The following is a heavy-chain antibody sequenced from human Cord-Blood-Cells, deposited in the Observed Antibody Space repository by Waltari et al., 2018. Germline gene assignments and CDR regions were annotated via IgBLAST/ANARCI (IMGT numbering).Heavy chain of an antibody. J-gene: IGHJ3*02. V-gene: IGHV3-48*03. Sequence: EVQLVESGGGLVQPGGSLRLSCAASGFTFSSYEMNWVRQAPGKGLEWVSYISSSGSTIYYADSVKGRFTISRDNAKNSLYLQMNSLRAEDTAVYYCARARRSGYGGVFDIWGQGTMVTVSS. D-gene: IGHD3-16*01. CDR3: ARARRSGYGGVFDI. CDR2: ISSSGSTI. CDR1: GFTFSSYE.